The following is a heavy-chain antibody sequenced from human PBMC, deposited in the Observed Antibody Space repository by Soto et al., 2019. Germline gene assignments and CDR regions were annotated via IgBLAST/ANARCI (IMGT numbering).Heavy chain of an antibody. CDR1: GFTFTSSA. Sequence: GASVKVSCKASGFTFTSSAVQWVRQARGQRLEWIGWIVVGSGNTNYAQKFQERVTITRDMSTSTAYMELSSLRSEDTAVYYCAADAGNVSARGYHGMDVWGQGTTVTVSS. CDR3: AADAGNVSARGYHGMDV. D-gene: IGHD1-1*01. CDR2: IVVGSGNT. V-gene: IGHV1-58*01. J-gene: IGHJ6*02.